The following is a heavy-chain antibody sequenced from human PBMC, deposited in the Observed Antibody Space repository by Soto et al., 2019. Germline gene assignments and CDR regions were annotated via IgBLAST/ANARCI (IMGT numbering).Heavy chain of an antibody. CDR2: IKQDGSEK. V-gene: IGHV3-7*05. Sequence: EVQLVESGGGLVQPGESLRLSCVASGFALSNYWINWVRQAPGKGLEWGANIKQDGSEKNYVDSVKGRFTISRDNARNSLYLQMNSLRAEDTAAYYCATETSTWGCWGQGTLVTVSS. CDR3: ATETSTWGC. J-gene: IGHJ4*02. CDR1: GFALSNYW. D-gene: IGHD7-27*01.